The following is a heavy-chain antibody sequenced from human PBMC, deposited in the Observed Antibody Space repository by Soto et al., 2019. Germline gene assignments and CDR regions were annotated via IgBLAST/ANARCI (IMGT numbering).Heavy chain of an antibody. CDR1: GYTFTSYA. J-gene: IGHJ4*02. Sequence: QVQLVQSGAEVKKPGASVKVSCKASGYTFTSYAMHWVRQAPGQRLEWMGWINAGNGNTKYSQKFQGRVTITRDTKASAAYTKLSSMRSEDTDVYYCTRARGIYYDCSGYLLATPFDYWGQGTLVTVSS. CDR2: INAGNGNT. D-gene: IGHD3-22*01. CDR3: TRARGIYYDCSGYLLATPFDY. V-gene: IGHV1-3*01.